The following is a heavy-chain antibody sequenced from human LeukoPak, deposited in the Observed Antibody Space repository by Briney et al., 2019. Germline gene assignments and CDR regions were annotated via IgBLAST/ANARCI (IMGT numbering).Heavy chain of an antibody. J-gene: IGHJ2*01. V-gene: IGHV3-9*01. CDR1: GFTFDDYA. CDR3: AKDYCGGDCYSGWYFDL. D-gene: IGHD2-21*02. CDR2: ISYNSDTI. Sequence: GGSLRLSCAASGFTFDDYAMHWVRHAPGKGLEWVSGISYNSDTIAYADSVKGRFTISRDNAKNSLYLQMNSLRAEDTALYYCAKDYCGGDCYSGWYFDLWGRGTLVTVSS.